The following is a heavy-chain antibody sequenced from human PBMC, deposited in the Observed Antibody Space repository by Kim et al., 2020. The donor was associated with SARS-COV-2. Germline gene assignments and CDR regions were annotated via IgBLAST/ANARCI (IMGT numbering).Heavy chain of an antibody. D-gene: IGHD6-13*01. CDR3: ARVGDGSSWQFDY. V-gene: IGHV3-7*01. Sequence: YVDYVKGRFTTSRDNAKNSLYLQMNSLRAEDTAVYYCARVGDGSSWQFDYWGQGTLVTVSS. J-gene: IGHJ4*02.